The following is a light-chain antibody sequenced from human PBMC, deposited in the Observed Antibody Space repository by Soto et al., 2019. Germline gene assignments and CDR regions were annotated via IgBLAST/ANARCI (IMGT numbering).Light chain of an antibody. CDR1: SSNLWAGYD. CDR3: QAYDYSLTASV. Sequence: QSVLTQPPSVSGAPGQRVTISCTGTSSNLWAGYDVHWYQQLPGAAPKLVIFGNRNRPSGVPERFSGSKSGTSASLAITGLQAEDEADYYCQAYDYSLTASVFGGGTTVTVL. CDR2: GNR. V-gene: IGLV1-40*01. J-gene: IGLJ3*02.